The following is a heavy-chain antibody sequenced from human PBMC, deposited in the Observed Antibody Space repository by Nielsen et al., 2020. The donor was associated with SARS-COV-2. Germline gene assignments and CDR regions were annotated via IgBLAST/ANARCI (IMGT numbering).Heavy chain of an antibody. J-gene: IGHJ6*02. CDR1: GFTFDDYA. CDR2: ISWNSGSI. CDR3: AKIPGHGMDV. Sequence: SLKISCAASGFTFDDYAMHWVRQAPGKGLEWVSGISWNSGSIGYADSVKGRFTISRDNAKNSLYLQMNSLRAEDTVLYYCAKIPGHGMDVWGQGTTVTVSS. V-gene: IGHV3-9*01.